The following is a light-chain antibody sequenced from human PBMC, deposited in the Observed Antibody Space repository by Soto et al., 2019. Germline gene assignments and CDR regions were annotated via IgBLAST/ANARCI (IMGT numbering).Light chain of an antibody. J-gene: IGKJ5*01. V-gene: IGKV3D-20*02. CDR3: QQRSNWPPIS. Sequence: EIVLTQSPGTLSLSPGERATLYCRASQSVGSNYLAWYQQKPGQAPRVLIYGASSRATGIPDRFSGSGSGADFTLTISRLEPEDFAVYYCQQRSNWPPISCGQGTRLEIK. CDR1: QSVGSNY. CDR2: GAS.